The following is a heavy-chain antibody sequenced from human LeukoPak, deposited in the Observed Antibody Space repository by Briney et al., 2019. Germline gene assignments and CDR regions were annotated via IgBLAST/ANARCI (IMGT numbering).Heavy chain of an antibody. Sequence: SETLSLTCTVSGGSISSGGYYWSWIRQPAGKGLEWIGRIYTRGSTNYNPSLKSRVTMSVDTSKNQFSLKLSSVTAADTAVYYCARGRYCSADICSGGDAFDIWGQGTMVSVSS. CDR3: ARGRYCSADICSGGDAFDI. CDR2: IYTRGST. D-gene: IGHD2-15*01. CDR1: GGSISSGGYY. J-gene: IGHJ3*02. V-gene: IGHV4-61*02.